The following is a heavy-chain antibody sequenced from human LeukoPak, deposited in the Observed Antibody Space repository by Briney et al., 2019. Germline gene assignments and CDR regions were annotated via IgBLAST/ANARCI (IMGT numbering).Heavy chain of an antibody. CDR3: ARVMYYDSSGLDYAFDI. CDR2: IIPILGTA. Sequence: ASVKVSCKASGGTFSSYAISWVRQAPGQGLEWMGRIIPILGTANYAQKFQGRVTITTDESTSTAYMELSSLRSEDTAVYYRARVMYYDSSGLDYAFDIWGQGTMVTVSS. V-gene: IGHV1-69*11. J-gene: IGHJ3*02. D-gene: IGHD3-22*01. CDR1: GGTFSSYA.